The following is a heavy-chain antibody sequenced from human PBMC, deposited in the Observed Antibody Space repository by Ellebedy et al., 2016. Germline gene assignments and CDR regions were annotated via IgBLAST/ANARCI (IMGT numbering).Heavy chain of an antibody. J-gene: IGHJ5*02. D-gene: IGHD6-13*01. Sequence: ASVKVSXKASGGTFSSYAISWVRQAPGQGLEWMGWINAGNGNTKYSQKFQGRVTITRDTSASTAYMELSSLRSDDTAVYYCARVRYVDGAAAEVPNSWFDPWGQGTLVTVSS. V-gene: IGHV1-3*01. CDR1: GGTFSSYA. CDR3: ARVRYVDGAAAEVPNSWFDP. CDR2: INAGNGNT.